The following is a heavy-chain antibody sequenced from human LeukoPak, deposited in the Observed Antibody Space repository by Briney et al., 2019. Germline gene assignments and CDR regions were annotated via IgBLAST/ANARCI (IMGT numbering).Heavy chain of an antibody. J-gene: IGHJ4*02. V-gene: IGHV3-21*01. CDR1: GFTFSSYS. D-gene: IGHD3-22*01. CDR2: ISSSSSYI. CDR3: ARDQGTTYYYDSSGYTFDY. Sequence: GGALRLSCSASGFTFSSYSMNWGRQAPGKGLEWGSSISSSSSYIYYADSVKGRFTISRDNAKNSLYLQMNSLRAEDTAVYYCARDQGTTYYYDSSGYTFDYWGQGTLVTVSS.